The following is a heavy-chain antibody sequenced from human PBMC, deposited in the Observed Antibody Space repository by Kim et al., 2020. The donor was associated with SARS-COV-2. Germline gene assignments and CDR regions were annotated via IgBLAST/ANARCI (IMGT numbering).Heavy chain of an antibody. V-gene: IGHV4-39*01. CDR2: IHYTGST. Sequence: SETLSLTCTVSGGSIRISSHYWTWIRQSTMKGLEWLGRIHYTGSTYYNPSLKSRLTMSVDTSKNEFSLNLSSVTDADTAVYYCTRRSGYDGGMDGWGQGT. CDR1: GGSIRISSHY. D-gene: IGHD2-15*01. CDR3: TRRSGYDGGMDG. J-gene: IGHJ6*02.